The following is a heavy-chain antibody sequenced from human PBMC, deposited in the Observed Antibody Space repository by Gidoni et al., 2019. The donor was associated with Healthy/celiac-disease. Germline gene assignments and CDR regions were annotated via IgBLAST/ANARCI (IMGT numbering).Heavy chain of an antibody. Sequence: QVQLQESGPGLVKPSQTLSLTCTVSGGSISSGDYYWSWIRQPPGKGLEWIGYIYYSGSTYYNPSLKSRVTISVDTSKNQFSLKLSSVTAADTAVYYCARAPSPERSYGDYGPADYWGQGTLVTVSS. V-gene: IGHV4-30-4*01. CDR1: GGSISSGDYY. J-gene: IGHJ4*02. CDR2: IYYSGST. CDR3: ARAPSPERSYGDYGPADY. D-gene: IGHD4-17*01.